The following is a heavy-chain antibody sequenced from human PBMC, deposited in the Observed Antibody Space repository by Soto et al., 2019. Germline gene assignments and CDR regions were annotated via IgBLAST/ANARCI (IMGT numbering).Heavy chain of an antibody. V-gene: IGHV3-23*01. CDR1: GFTFGGYA. D-gene: IGHD5-12*01. J-gene: IGHJ5*02. CDR2: ISGSGSNT. Sequence: EVQLLESGGGLVQPGGSLRLSCAASGFTFGGYAMAWVRQAPGKGLEWVSGISGSGSNTDYADAVKGRFFISRDNSKNTLYLELSSLSVEDPAVYYCVKDQGADRWRRFPRRGYNWFDPWGQGTQVTVSS. CDR3: VKDQGADRWRRFPRRGYNWFDP.